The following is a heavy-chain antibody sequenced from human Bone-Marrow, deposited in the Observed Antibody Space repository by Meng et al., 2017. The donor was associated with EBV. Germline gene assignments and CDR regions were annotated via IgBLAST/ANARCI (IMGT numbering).Heavy chain of an antibody. J-gene: IGHJ4*02. CDR1: GGPFNSDA. V-gene: IGHV1-69*01. Sequence: QVQVEQSGVGEKKPGPAVKVAVKTSGGPFNSDAMSWVRQAPGQGLEWLGGLIPMVGAPNYAQKFQGRVTITADASTSTHYMELSSLRSEDTAVYYCASESGRGYTPDYWGQGTLVTVSS. D-gene: IGHD3-10*01. CDR3: ASESGRGYTPDY. CDR2: LIPMVGAP.